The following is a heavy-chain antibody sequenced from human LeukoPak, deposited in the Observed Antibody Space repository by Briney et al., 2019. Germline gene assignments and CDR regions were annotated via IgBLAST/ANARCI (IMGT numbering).Heavy chain of an antibody. J-gene: IGHJ4*02. CDR1: GFTFGHYS. CDR2: ISTSSTFI. CDR3: ARDGGRPYDSSGTFDY. D-gene: IGHD3-22*01. V-gene: IGHV3-21*06. Sequence: GGSLRLSCAASGFTFGHYSIHWVRQAPGKGLEWVSSISTSSTFIYYADSVKGRFTISRDNAKNSLYLQMKSLRAEDTAVYYCARDGGRPYDSSGTFDYWGQGTLVTVS.